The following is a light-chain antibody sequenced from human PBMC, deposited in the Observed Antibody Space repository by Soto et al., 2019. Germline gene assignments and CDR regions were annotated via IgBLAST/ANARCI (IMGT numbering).Light chain of an antibody. CDR2: DAS. V-gene: IGKV1-5*01. Sequence: DIQMTQSPSTLSASVGDRVTITCRASQSISSWLAWYQQKPGKAPKLLIYDASSLESGVPSRFSGSGSGTKFTLTTSSLQPDDFATYYCQQYNSYSWTFGQGTKVEIK. J-gene: IGKJ1*01. CDR1: QSISSW. CDR3: QQYNSYSWT.